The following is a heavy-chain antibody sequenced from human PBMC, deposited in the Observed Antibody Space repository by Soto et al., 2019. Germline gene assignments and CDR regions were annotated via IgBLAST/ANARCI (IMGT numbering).Heavy chain of an antibody. CDR1: GFTFSNNG. V-gene: IGHV3-33*01. J-gene: IGHJ6*02. CDR2: IWYDGINK. CDR3: ARDRVQMVDGMDV. D-gene: IGHD2-15*01. Sequence: QVQLVESGGGVVQPGRSLRLSCAASGFTFSNNGMHWVRQAPGKGLEWVAVIWYDGINKYYADSVKGRFIISRDNSKNTVYLPMNSMRAEDTAVYYCARDRVQMVDGMDVWGQGTKVTVSS.